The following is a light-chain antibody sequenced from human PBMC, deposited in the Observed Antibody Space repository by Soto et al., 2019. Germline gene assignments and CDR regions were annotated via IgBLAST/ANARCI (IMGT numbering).Light chain of an antibody. Sequence: EMVMTQSPDTLSFSPGERATLSCGASQSVSTNYVAWYQKKPGLAPRLLIYDASTRATAISDRFTGSGSGTDFTLTISGLEPEDFAVYYCQNYGNSPWTFGQGTKVDI. CDR2: DAS. V-gene: IGKV3D-20*01. J-gene: IGKJ1*01. CDR3: QNYGNSPWT. CDR1: QSVSTNY.